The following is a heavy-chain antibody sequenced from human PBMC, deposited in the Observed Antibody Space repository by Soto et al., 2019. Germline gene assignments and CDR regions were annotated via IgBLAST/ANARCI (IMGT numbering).Heavy chain of an antibody. D-gene: IGHD2-15*01. V-gene: IGHV2-5*02. CDR3: AHRVDYRGSWNTGYFDY. J-gene: IGHJ4*02. CDR2: IYWDDDK. CDR1: GFSLSTTGVA. Sequence: QITLKESGPTLVKPTQTLTLTCSFSGFSLSTTGVAVGWIRQPPGKALECLVLIYWDDDKRYSPSLKSRLTTTRDTSKNQLVLTMTDMDPVDTATYYCAHRVDYRGSWNTGYFDYWGQGTLVTVSS.